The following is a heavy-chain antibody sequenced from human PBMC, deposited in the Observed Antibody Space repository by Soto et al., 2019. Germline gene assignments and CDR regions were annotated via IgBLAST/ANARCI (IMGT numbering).Heavy chain of an antibody. CDR2: MSFDGANE. Sequence: PGGSLRLSCVASGFNFTDYVIHWVRQAPGRGLEWVAFMSFDGANEFYADFAKGRFTLSRDNSKHTLFLQMKGLRLDDSAVYFCAGGGFYRTRGYVYGMDVWGQGTTVTVSS. V-gene: IGHV3-30-3*01. CDR3: AGGGFYRTRGYVYGMDV. J-gene: IGHJ6*02. D-gene: IGHD2-8*01. CDR1: GFNFTDYV.